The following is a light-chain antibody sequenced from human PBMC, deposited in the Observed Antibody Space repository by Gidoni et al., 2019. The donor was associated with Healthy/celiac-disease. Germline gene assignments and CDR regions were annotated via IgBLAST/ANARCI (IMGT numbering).Light chain of an antibody. Sequence: DIQMTQSPSSLSASVGDRVTITCRASQSISSYLNWYQQKPGKDPKLLIYAASSLQSGVPSRFSGSGSGTDFTRTIISLQPEDFATYYCQQSYSTPLTFGPGTKVDIK. CDR1: QSISSY. J-gene: IGKJ3*01. CDR3: QQSYSTPLT. CDR2: AAS. V-gene: IGKV1-39*01.